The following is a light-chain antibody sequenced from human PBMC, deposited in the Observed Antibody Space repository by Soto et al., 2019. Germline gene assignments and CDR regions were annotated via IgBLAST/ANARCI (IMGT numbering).Light chain of an antibody. Sequence: EIVLTQSPCTLSLSPGERATLSCRANQTVSSSSLAWYQQTPDQAPRLLIYGASSRATGIPDRFRGSGSGTDFNLTISRLEPDDFAVYYCQQYGSTPLTFGGGTKVEIK. J-gene: IGKJ4*01. V-gene: IGKV3-20*01. CDR3: QQYGSTPLT. CDR1: QTVSSSS. CDR2: GAS.